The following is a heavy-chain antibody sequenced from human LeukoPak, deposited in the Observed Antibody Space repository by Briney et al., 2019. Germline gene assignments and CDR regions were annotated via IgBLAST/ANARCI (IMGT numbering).Heavy chain of an antibody. CDR3: ASERFMITFGGAIGPFDY. CDR1: GYTFTSYA. Sequence: ASVKVSGRASGYTFTSYAMNWVRQAPGQGLEWMGWINTNTGNPTYAQGFTGRFVFSLDTSVSTAYLQISSLKAEDTAVYYCASERFMITFGGAIGPFDYWGQGTLVTVSS. V-gene: IGHV7-4-1*02. J-gene: IGHJ4*02. D-gene: IGHD3-16*02. CDR2: INTNTGNP.